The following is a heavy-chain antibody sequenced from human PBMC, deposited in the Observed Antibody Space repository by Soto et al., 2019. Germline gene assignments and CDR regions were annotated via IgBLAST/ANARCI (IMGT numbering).Heavy chain of an antibody. Sequence: SQTLSLTCAVPGDSVSSNNIAWNWLRQSPWRGLEWLGRTFYRSKWYNEYAVSARSRITINLDTSQNQFSLQLYSVTPEDTAVYYCVRGRFSTLDYWGHGAQVTVSS. CDR1: GDSVSSNNIA. CDR2: TFYRSKWYN. CDR3: VRGRFSTLDY. V-gene: IGHV6-1*01. J-gene: IGHJ4*01.